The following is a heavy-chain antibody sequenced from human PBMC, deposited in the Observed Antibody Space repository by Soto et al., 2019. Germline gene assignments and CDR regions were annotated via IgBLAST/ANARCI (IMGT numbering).Heavy chain of an antibody. V-gene: IGHV3-23*01. CDR1: GFTFSTSA. D-gene: IGHD1-7*01. Sequence: EVQLFESGGGRVQPGGSLRLSCAGSGFTFSTSAMNWVRQAPGKGLEWVSVITGSGGYTNYADSVKGRFTISRDNSKSTVYLQMNSLRADDTAVYFCATETVPGTCDYWAQGTLVTVSS. J-gene: IGHJ4*02. CDR2: ITGSGGYT. CDR3: ATETVPGTCDY.